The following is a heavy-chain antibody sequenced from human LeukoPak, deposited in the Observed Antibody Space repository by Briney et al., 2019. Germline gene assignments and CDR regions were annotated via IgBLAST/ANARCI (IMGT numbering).Heavy chain of an antibody. CDR2: IGSDDTT. CDR3: VRDLYYWAAMDV. D-gene: IGHD3-10*01. J-gene: IGHJ6*02. Sequence: GGSLRLSCAASGFTLRDYAISWVRQAPGKGLEWVSGIGSDDTTHYTETVKGRFAISRGMDESTLFLQMNSLRAEDTALYYCVRDLYYWAAMDVWGQGTTVTVS. CDR1: GFTLRDYA. V-gene: IGHV3-23*01.